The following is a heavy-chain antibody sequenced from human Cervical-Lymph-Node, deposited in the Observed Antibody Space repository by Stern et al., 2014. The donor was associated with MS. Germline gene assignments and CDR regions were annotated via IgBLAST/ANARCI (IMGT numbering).Heavy chain of an antibody. V-gene: IGHV3-23*04. J-gene: IGHJ4*02. D-gene: IGHD6-19*01. CDR1: GFTFSLYA. CDR2: ISGTDSST. Sequence: EVQLVESGGDLAQPGGSLRLSCAVSGFTFSLYAMSWVRQAPGKGLELVSAISGTDSSTYYAETVKGRFTISRDNSKYTLYLQMNNLRAEDTAVYYCAKEGIAVASFDYWGQGTLVTVSS. CDR3: AKEGIAVASFDY.